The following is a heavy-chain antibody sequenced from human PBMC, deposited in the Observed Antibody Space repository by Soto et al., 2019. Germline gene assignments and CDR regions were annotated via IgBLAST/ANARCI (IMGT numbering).Heavy chain of an antibody. D-gene: IGHD1-26*01. J-gene: IGHJ4*02. V-gene: IGHV3-7*01. CDR2: TNQDGSEK. CDR3: SGGVGDAF. Sequence: EVHLVESGGGLVQTGGSLRLSCAISESTVSRDWMNWVRQAPGKGLEWVAHTNQDGSEKYYADSVKGRFTISRDNAKKSLYLQMNRLRAGDTAMYSCSGGVGDAFWGQGTLVTVSS. CDR1: ESTVSRDW.